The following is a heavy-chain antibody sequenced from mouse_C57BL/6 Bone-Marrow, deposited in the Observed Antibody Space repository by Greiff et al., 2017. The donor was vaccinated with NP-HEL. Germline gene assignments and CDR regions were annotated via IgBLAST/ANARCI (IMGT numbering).Heavy chain of an antibody. J-gene: IGHJ3*01. CDR3: ARHDYDYDGAWFAY. D-gene: IGHD2-4*01. CDR1: GFTFSSYG. V-gene: IGHV5-6*02. Sequence: EVKLEESGGDLVKPGGSLKLSCAASGFTFSSYGMSWVRQTPDKRLEWVATISSGGSYTYYPDSVKGRFTISRDNAKNTLYLQMSSLKSEDTAMYYCARHDYDYDGAWFAYWGQGTLVTVSA. CDR2: ISSGGSYT.